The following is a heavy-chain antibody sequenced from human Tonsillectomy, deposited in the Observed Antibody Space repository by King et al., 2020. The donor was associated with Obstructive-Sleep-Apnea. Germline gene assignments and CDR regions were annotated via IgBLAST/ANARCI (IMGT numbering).Heavy chain of an antibody. V-gene: IGHV3-30*02. CDR3: AKDGTTVVESPYFDY. CDR2: IGYDGNKK. CDR1: GFSFSTYG. Sequence: VQLVESGGGVVQPGGSLILSCAASGFSFSTYGMHWVRQAPGKGLEWVAFIGYDGNKKYYADSVKGRFTISRDNSKNKLYLQMNSPRVEDTAVYYCAKDGTTVVESPYFDYWGQGTLVTVSS. J-gene: IGHJ4*02. D-gene: IGHD4-23*01.